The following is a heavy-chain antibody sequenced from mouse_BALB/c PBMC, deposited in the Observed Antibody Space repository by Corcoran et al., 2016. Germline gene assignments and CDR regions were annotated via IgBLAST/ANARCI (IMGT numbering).Heavy chain of an antibody. CDR2: ILPGSGST. Sequence: QVQLQQSGAELMKPGASVKISCKATGYTFSSYWIEWVKQRPGHGLEWIGEILPGSGSTNYNEKFKGKATFTADTSSNTAYMQLSSLTSEDSAVYYCASGDYGSSYGAMDYWGQGTSVTVSS. D-gene: IGHD1-1*01. CDR1: GYTFSSYW. V-gene: IGHV1-9*01. J-gene: IGHJ4*01. CDR3: ASGDYGSSYGAMDY.